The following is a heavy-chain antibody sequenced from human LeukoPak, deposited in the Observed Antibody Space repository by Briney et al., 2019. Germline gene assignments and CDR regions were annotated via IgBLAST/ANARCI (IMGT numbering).Heavy chain of an antibody. D-gene: IGHD6-13*01. V-gene: IGHV6-1*01. CDR2: TYYRSKWYN. CDR3: ARGAWSSSWSGDDAFDI. J-gene: IGHJ3*02. Sequence: SQTLSLTCAISGDSVSSNSAAWNWIRHSPSRGLEWLGRTYYRSKWYNDYAVSVKSRITIYPDTSKNQFSLQLNSVTPEDTAVYYCARGAWSSSWSGDDAFDIWGQGTMVTVSS. CDR1: GDSVSSNSAA.